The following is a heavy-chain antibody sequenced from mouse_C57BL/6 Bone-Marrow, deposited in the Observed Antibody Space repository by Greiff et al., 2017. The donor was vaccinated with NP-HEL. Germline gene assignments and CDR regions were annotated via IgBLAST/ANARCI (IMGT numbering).Heavy chain of an antibody. V-gene: IGHV1-81*01. CDR1: GYTFTSYG. CDR3: AKGLVGYFDV. CDR2: IYPRSGIP. Sequence: VQLQGSEAGRARPGASVSLSGRAPGYTFTSYGIAGVRRRPGQGLDGIGEIYPRSGIPYNNEKFRGKATLTADKSSSTAYMELRSLTSEDSAVYFCAKGLVGYFDVWGTGTTVTVSS. J-gene: IGHJ1*03. D-gene: IGHD3-3*01.